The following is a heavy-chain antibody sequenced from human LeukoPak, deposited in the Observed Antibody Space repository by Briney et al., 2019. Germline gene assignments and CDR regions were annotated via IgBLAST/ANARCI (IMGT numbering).Heavy chain of an antibody. V-gene: IGHV4-39*01. D-gene: IGHD3-9*01. Sequence: PSETLSLTCTVSGGSISSSIYYWGWIRQPPGKGLEWIGSIYYSGSTYYNPSLKSGVTISVDTSKNQFSLKLSSVTAADTAVYYCARQSSDILTGYYRGPYYYYGMDVWGQGTTVTVSS. CDR1: GGSISSSIYY. CDR2: IYYSGST. J-gene: IGHJ6*02. CDR3: ARQSSDILTGYYRGPYYYYGMDV.